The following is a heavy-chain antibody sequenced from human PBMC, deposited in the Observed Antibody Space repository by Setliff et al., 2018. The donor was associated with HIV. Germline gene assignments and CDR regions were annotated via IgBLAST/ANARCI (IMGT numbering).Heavy chain of an antibody. D-gene: IGHD3-22*01. Sequence: SETLSLTCTVSGASISSSSYYWGWIRQPPGKGLEWIGEINHSGSTNYNPSLESRVTISVDTSKNQFSLKLSSVTAADTAVYYCARGAPITYDSSGYYLKGYGMDVWGQGTTVTVSS. V-gene: IGHV4-39*07. J-gene: IGHJ6*02. CDR2: INHSGST. CDR3: ARGAPITYDSSGYYLKGYGMDV. CDR1: GASISSSSYY.